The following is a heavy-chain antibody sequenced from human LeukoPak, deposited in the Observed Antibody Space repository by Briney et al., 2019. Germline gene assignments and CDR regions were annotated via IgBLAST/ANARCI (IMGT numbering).Heavy chain of an antibody. V-gene: IGHV4-34*01. CDR2: INHSGNT. J-gene: IGHJ3*02. D-gene: IGHD3-3*01. CDR3: ARGLAFGVAAAFDI. CDR1: GGSIFSYY. Sequence: SETLSLTCTVSGGSIFSYYWSWLRQPPGKGLEWIGEINHSGNTNYNPSLKSRVTISVDTSKNQFSLRLSSVTAADTAVYYCARGLAFGVAAAFDIWGQGTMVTVSS.